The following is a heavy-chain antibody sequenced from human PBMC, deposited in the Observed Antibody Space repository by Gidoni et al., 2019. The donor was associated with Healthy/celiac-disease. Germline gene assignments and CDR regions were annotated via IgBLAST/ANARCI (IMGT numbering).Heavy chain of an antibody. D-gene: IGHD3-16*02. CDR1: GFAFSSYW. J-gene: IGHJ4*02. CDR3: AREMITFGGVIVAIDY. V-gene: IGHV3-7*01. Sequence: EVQLVESGGGSVQPGGSLRISCAASGFAFSSYWMGCVRQAPGKGLEWVANIKQDGSEKYYVDSVKGRFTISRDNAKNSLYLQMNSLRAEDTAVYYCAREMITFGGVIVAIDYWGQGTLVTVSS. CDR2: IKQDGSEK.